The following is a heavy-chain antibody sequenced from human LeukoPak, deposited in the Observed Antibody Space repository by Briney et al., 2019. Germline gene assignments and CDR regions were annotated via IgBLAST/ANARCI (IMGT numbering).Heavy chain of an antibody. J-gene: IGHJ4*02. Sequence: PGRSLRLFCAASGFTLSSHAMHWVRQAPGEGLEWVAAIAYDGSSPHYGDSVKGRFIISRDNSKSALYLQMNSLRVEDTGIYYCARVGGSNWHPLDYWGQGTLVTVSS. D-gene: IGHD6-13*01. CDR1: GFTLSSHA. V-gene: IGHV3-30-3*01. CDR2: IAYDGSSP. CDR3: ARVGGSNWHPLDY.